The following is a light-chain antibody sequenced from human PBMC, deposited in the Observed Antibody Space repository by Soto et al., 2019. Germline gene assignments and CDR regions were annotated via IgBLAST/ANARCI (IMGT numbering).Light chain of an antibody. Sequence: QSVLTQPPSVSGSPGQSVVISCTGTSSDVGSYNRVSWYQQPPGTAPKLMIYDVISRPSGVPDRFSGSKSGNTASLTISGLQPEDEADYYCLSFTNSDTYVFGTGTKLTDL. J-gene: IGLJ1*01. V-gene: IGLV2-18*02. CDR3: LSFTNSDTYV. CDR1: SSDVGSYNR. CDR2: DVI.